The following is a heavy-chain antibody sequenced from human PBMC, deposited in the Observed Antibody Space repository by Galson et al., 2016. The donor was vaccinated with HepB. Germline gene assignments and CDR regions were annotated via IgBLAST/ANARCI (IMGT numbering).Heavy chain of an antibody. J-gene: IGHJ4*02. V-gene: IGHV1-69*13. D-gene: IGHD2-15*01. CDR3: ATKPRYCSGENCYYFGMDV. Sequence: SVKVSCKASGVTFRSYIITWVRQAPGQGLEWMGGIIPIFHNVKSAQKFQGRVIITADASTSTAYMELSSLRPEDTAVYYCATKPRYCSGENCYYFGMDVWGQGTLVTVSS. CDR1: GVTFRSYI. CDR2: IIPIFHNV.